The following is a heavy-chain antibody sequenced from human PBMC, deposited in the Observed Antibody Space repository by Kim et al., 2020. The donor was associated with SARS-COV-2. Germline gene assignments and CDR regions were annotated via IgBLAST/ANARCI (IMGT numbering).Heavy chain of an antibody. J-gene: IGHJ3*02. CDR3: AKGEDYGDYEDAFDI. V-gene: IGHV3-30*18. D-gene: IGHD4-17*01. CDR2: ISYDGSNK. Sequence: GGSLRLSCAASGFTFSSYGMHWVRQAPGKGLEWVAVISYDGSNKYYADSVKGRFTISRDNSKNTLYLQMNSLRAEDTAVYYCAKGEDYGDYEDAFDIWGQGTMVTVSS. CDR1: GFTFSSYG.